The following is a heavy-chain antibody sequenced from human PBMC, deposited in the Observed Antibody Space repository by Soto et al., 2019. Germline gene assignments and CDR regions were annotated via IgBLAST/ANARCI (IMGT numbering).Heavy chain of an antibody. CDR3: ARLRKYDFWSGYFGYYYYYGMDV. Sequence: PGEALRISGKGAGYSFSSYWISGVRQMPGKGLEWMGRIDPSDSYTNYSPSFQGHVTISADKSISTAYLQWSSLKASDTAMYYCARLRKYDFWSGYFGYYYYYGMDVWGQGTTVTAP. V-gene: IGHV5-10-1*01. J-gene: IGHJ6*02. CDR1: GYSFSSYW. D-gene: IGHD3-3*01. CDR2: IDPSDSYT.